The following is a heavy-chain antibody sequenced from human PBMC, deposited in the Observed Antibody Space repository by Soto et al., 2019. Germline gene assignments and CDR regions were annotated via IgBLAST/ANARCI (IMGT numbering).Heavy chain of an antibody. CDR1: GFTFSTYW. CDR2: INGDGTST. J-gene: IGHJ4*02. CDR3: ARGYSSSYRIDY. V-gene: IGHV3-74*01. D-gene: IGHD6-6*01. Sequence: EVQLVESGGGLVQPGGSLRLSCAASGFTFSTYWMHWVRQAPGKGLVWVSRINGDGTSTSYADSVKGRFTISRDNAKNTLYLQMNSLRAEDTAVYYCARGYSSSYRIDYWGQGTLVTVSS.